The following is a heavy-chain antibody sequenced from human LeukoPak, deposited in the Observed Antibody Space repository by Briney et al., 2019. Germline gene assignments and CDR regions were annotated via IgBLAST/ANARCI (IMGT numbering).Heavy chain of an antibody. CDR2: IKQGGSEQ. CDR3: ASAGTSYGDQFFDY. V-gene: IGHV3-7*01. J-gene: IGHJ4*02. Sequence: GGSLRLSCAASGFTMSTYWMSWVRQAPGKGLEWVASIKQGGSEQHYVESVKGRFTFSRDNVKNSLYLQMNSLRAEDTAVYYCASAGTSYGDQFFDYWGQGTLVTVSS. D-gene: IGHD4-17*01. CDR1: GFTMSTYW.